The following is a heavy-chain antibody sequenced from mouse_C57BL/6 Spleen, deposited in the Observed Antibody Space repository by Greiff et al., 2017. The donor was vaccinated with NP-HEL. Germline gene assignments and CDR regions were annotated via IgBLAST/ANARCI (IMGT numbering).Heavy chain of an antibody. D-gene: IGHD4-1*01. CDR3: ARKGTGTLAY. V-gene: IGHV1-61*01. J-gene: IGHJ3*01. Sequence: VQLQQPGAELVRPGSSVKLSCKASGYTFTSYWMDWVKQRPGQGLEWIGNIYPSDSETHYNQKFKDKATLTVDKSSSTAYMQLSSLTSEDSAVYYCARKGTGTLAYWGQGTLVTVSA. CDR1: GYTFTSYW. CDR2: IYPSDSET.